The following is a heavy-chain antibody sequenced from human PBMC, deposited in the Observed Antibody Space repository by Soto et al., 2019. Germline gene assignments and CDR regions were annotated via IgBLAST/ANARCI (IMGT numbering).Heavy chain of an antibody. J-gene: IGHJ6*02. V-gene: IGHV4-34*01. Sequence: SETLSLTCAVYGGSFSWYYWSGIRQPPGKGLEWIGEINHSGSTNYNPSLKSRVTISVDTSKNQFSLKLSSVTAADTAVYYCARHVVVVAATPNYYYGMDVWGQGTTVTVSS. CDR3: ARHVVVVAATPNYYYGMDV. CDR1: GGSFSWYY. D-gene: IGHD2-15*01. CDR2: INHSGST.